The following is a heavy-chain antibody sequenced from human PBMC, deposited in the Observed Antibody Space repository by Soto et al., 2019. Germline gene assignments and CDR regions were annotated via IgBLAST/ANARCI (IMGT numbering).Heavy chain of an antibody. CDR2: IYYSGSA. D-gene: IGHD3-10*01. V-gene: IGHV4-59*01. CDR3: ARDNRFGELFY. J-gene: IGHJ4*02. CDR1: GGSISSYY. Sequence: PSETLSLTCTVSGGSISSYYWSWIRQPPGKGLEWIGYIYYSGSANYNPSLKSRVTISVDMSKNQFSLKLSSVTAADTAVYYCARDNRFGELFYWGQGTLVTSPQ.